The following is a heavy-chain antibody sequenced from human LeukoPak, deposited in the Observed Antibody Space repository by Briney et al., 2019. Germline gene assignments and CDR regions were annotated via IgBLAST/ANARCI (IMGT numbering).Heavy chain of an antibody. J-gene: IGHJ4*02. V-gene: IGHV3-7*01. CDR1: GFTFSSYA. D-gene: IGHD3-3*01. CDR3: ATIGSYYDFWSGYHYFDY. Sequence: PGGSLRLSCAASGFTFSSYAMHWVRQAPGKGLEWVANIKQDGSEKYYVDSVKGRFTISRDNAKNSLYLQMNSLRAENTAVYYCATIGSYYDFWSGYHYFDYWGQGTLVTVSS. CDR2: IKQDGSEK.